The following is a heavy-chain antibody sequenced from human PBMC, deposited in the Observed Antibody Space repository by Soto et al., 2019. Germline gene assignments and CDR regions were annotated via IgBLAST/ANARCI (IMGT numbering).Heavy chain of an antibody. CDR2: ISGSGGST. D-gene: IGHD6-6*01. CDR3: AKVLASSSVYSINFDY. CDR1: GFTVSSNY. V-gene: IGHV3-23*04. Sequence: EVQLVESGGGLIQPGGSLRLSCAASGFTVSSNYMSWVRQAPGKGLEWVSVISGSGGSTYYADSVKGRFTISRDNSKNTLYLQMNSLRAEDTAVYYCAKVLASSSVYSINFDYWGQGTLVTVSS. J-gene: IGHJ4*02.